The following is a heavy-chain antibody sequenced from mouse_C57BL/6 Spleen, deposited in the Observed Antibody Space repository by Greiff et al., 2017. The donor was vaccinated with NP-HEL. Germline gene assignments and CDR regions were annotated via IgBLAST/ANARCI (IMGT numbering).Heavy chain of an antibody. J-gene: IGHJ2*01. CDR2: IYPGDGDT. CDR1: GYAFSSSW. V-gene: IGHV1-82*01. Sequence: QVQLQQSGPELVKPGASVKISCKASGYAFSSSWMNWVKQRPGKGLEWIGRIYPGDGDTNYNGKFKGKATLTADKSSSTAYMQLSSLTSEDSAVYFCASGDFIYYGSSYFDYWGQGTTLTVSS. CDR3: ASGDFIYYGSSYFDY. D-gene: IGHD1-1*01.